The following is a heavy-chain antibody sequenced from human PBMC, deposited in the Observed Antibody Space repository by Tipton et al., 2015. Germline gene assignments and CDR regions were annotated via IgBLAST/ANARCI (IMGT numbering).Heavy chain of an antibody. J-gene: IGHJ4*02. CDR1: GFTFSSFA. CDR2: VSNGGDTT. D-gene: IGHD5-24*01. CDR3: ARAGMAHFDY. V-gene: IGHV3-23*01. Sequence: SLRLSCAASGFTFSSFAMSWVRQAPGKGLEWVSVVSNGGDTTFYADSVKGRFTVSRDNSKNTIYLQMNRLRAEDTAVYYCARAGMAHFDYWGQGTLVTVSS.